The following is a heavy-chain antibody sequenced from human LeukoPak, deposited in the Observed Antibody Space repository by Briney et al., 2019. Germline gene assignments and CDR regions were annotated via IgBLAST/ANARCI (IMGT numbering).Heavy chain of an antibody. D-gene: IGHD2-2*01. Sequence: ASVKVSCKASGYTFTSYGISWVRQAPGQGLEWMGWISAYNGNTNYAQKLQGRVTMTTDTSTSTAYMELRSLRSDDTAVYYCARGQPKNDYQLLYFDYWGQGTLVTVSS. CDR2: ISAYNGNT. J-gene: IGHJ4*02. CDR1: GYTFTSYG. V-gene: IGHV1-18*01. CDR3: ARGQPKNDYQLLYFDY.